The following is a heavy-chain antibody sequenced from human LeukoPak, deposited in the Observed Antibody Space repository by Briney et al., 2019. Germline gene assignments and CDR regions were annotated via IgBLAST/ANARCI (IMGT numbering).Heavy chain of an antibody. V-gene: IGHV4-59*03. CDR2: IYFCGIT. CDR1: GGSIRSYY. J-gene: IGHJ4*02. D-gene: IGHD1-26*01. Sequence: SETVSLTCTVSGGSIRSYYWSWIRQPPGKGLEWIGYIYFCGITNYNPSLKSRVTISIDTSKNLFSLRLSSVTAADTAVYYCVSGLWEVLGCHWGQGTLVTVSS. CDR3: VSGLWEVLGCH.